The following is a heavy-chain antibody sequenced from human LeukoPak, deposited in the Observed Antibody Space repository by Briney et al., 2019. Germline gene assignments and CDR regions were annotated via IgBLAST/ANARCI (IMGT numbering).Heavy chain of an antibody. CDR2: IYHSGST. CDR3: ARVLDNYGSGSRDFDY. V-gene: IGHV4-38-2*02. J-gene: IGHJ4*02. CDR1: GGSISTGYY. Sequence: SETLSLTCTVSGGSISTGYYWGWIRQPPGKGLEWIGSIYHSGSTFYNPSLNSRLTMSVDTSKNSFSLKLSSVTAADTAVYYCARVLDNYGSGSRDFDYWGQGTLVTVSS. D-gene: IGHD3-10*01.